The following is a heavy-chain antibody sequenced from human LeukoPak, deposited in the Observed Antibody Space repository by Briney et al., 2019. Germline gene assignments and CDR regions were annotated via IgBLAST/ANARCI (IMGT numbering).Heavy chain of an antibody. Sequence: GRSLRLSCAASGFTFSGYWMSWVRQAPGKELEWVASIKQDGVEKHYVDSVKGRFFISRDNAKNSLYLHMSSLTAEDTAVYYCARGDQGGFDYWGQGTLVTVSS. D-gene: IGHD3-16*01. CDR2: IKQDGVEK. CDR3: ARGDQGGFDY. J-gene: IGHJ4*02. V-gene: IGHV3-7*05. CDR1: GFTFSGYW.